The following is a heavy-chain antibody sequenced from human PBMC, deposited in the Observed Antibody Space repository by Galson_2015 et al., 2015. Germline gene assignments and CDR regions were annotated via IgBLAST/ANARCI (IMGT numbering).Heavy chain of an antibody. CDR1: GFSFNSYA. V-gene: IGHV3-23*01. CDR2: IEGSGGST. D-gene: IGHD3-9*01. Sequence: SLRLSCAASGFSFNSYAMTWIRQAPGNGLEWVSGIEGSGGSTIYADSVKGRFTVSGDNSKNTLYLQMNSLRVEDTAVYYCATDPTALLRYPFWGQGTLVTVSS. J-gene: IGHJ4*02. CDR3: ATDPTALLRYPF.